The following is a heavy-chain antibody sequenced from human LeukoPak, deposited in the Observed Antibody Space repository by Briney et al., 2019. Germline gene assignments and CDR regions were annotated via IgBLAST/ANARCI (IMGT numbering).Heavy chain of an antibody. CDR3: PSRYCYGGSCSDEC. D-gene: IGHD2-15*01. V-gene: IGHV4-39*01. CDR2: IYYSGST. J-gene: IGHJ4*02. CDR1: GGSISSSNYY. Sequence: KPSETLSLTCTVSGGSISSSNYYWGWIRQPPGKGLEWIGSIYYSGSTYYNPSLKSRVTISVDTSTNQFSLKLSSVTAGDTAVYYCPSRYCYGGSCSDECWGQKTRVIVSS.